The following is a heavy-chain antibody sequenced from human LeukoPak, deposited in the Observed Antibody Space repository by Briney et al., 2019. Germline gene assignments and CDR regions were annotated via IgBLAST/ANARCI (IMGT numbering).Heavy chain of an antibody. Sequence: GGSLRLSCAASGFSFNNYVMHWVRQAPGKGLEYVSAISSNGDITYYASSVKGRFTISRDNSKNTLYLQLGSLRAEDMAVYYCARAATPWGPYYFDYWGQGTLVTVSS. V-gene: IGHV3-64*01. CDR1: GFSFNNYV. CDR2: ISSNGDIT. CDR3: ARAATPWGPYYFDY. J-gene: IGHJ4*02. D-gene: IGHD2-15*01.